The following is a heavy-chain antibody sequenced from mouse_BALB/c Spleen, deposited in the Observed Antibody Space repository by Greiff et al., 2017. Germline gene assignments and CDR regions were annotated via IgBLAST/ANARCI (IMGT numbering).Heavy chain of an antibody. Sequence: QVQLQQSGAELVRPGVSVKISCKGSGYTFTDYAMHWVKQSHAKSLEWIGVISTYYGDASYNQKFKGKATMTVDKSSSTAYMELARLTSEDSAIYYCARGLYYDYGGFAYWGQGTLVTVSA. V-gene: IGHV1S137*01. CDR2: ISTYYGDA. D-gene: IGHD2-4*01. CDR1: GYTFTDYA. J-gene: IGHJ3*01. CDR3: ARGLYYDYGGFAY.